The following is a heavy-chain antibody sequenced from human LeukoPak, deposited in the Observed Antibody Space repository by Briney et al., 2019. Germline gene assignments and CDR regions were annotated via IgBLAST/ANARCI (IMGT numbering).Heavy chain of an antibody. CDR3: AKDMSYSSGWSNHFDY. V-gene: IGHV3-9*01. D-gene: IGHD6-19*01. CDR1: GFTFDDYA. J-gene: IGHJ4*02. Sequence: PGGSLRLSCAASGFTFDDYAMHWVRQAPGKGLEWVSGISWSSGSIGYADSVKGRFTISRDNAKNSLYLQMNSLRAEDTALYYCAKDMSYSSGWSNHFDYWGQGTLVTVSS. CDR2: ISWSSGSI.